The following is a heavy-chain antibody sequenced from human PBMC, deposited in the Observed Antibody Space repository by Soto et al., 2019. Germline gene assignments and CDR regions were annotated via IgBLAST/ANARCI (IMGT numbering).Heavy chain of an antibody. V-gene: IGHV3-74*01. CDR2: INPDGSTT. D-gene: IGHD1-1*01. Sequence: PGGSLRLSCAASGFTFSRNWMHWVRQAPGKGLAWVSRINPDGSTTNYADSVKGRFTIFRDNAKNTLYLQMNSLRVEDTAVYYCAKDQLWNMHDYWGQGALVTVSS. J-gene: IGHJ4*02. CDR1: GFTFSRNW. CDR3: AKDQLWNMHDY.